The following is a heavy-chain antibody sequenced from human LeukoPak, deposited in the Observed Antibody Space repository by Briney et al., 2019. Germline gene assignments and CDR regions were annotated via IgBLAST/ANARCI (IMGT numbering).Heavy chain of an antibody. V-gene: IGHV3-23*01. J-gene: IGHJ4*02. D-gene: IGHD2-8*01. CDR1: GFTFSSYA. Sequence: GGSLRLSCAASGFTFSSYAMSWVRQAPGKGLEWVSVISTSGGSTYHADSVKGRFIISRDNSKNTLYLQMNSLRAEDTAAYYCAKGRACTNGVCHFDYWGRGTLVTVSS. CDR3: AKGRACTNGVCHFDY. CDR2: ISTSGGST.